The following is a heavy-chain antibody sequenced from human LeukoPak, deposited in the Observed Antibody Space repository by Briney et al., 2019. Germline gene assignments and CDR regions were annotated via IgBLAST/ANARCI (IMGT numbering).Heavy chain of an antibody. D-gene: IGHD4-17*01. CDR1: GFTFSSYA. CDR3: ARVRVTTPYGMDV. CDR2: ISYDGSNK. Sequence: GGSLRLSCAAPGFTFSSYAMHWVRQAPGKGLEWVAVISYDGSNKYYADSVKGRFTISRDNSKNTLYLQMNSLRAEDTAVYYCARVRVTTPYGMDVWGQGTTVTVSS. V-gene: IGHV3-30-3*01. J-gene: IGHJ6*02.